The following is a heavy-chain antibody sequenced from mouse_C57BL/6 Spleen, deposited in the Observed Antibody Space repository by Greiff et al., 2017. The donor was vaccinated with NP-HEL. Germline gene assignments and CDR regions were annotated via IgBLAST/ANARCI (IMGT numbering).Heavy chain of an antibody. CDR3: ARKSNPFAY. J-gene: IGHJ3*01. D-gene: IGHD2-5*01. CDR1: GYTFTSYW. CDR2: IHPNSGST. V-gene: IGHV1-64*01. Sequence: QVQLKQPGAELVKPGASVKLSCKASGYTFTSYWMHWVKQRPGQGLEWIGMIHPNSGSTNYNEKFKSKATLTVDKSSSTAYMQLSSLTSEDSAVYYCARKSNPFAYWGQGTLVTVSA.